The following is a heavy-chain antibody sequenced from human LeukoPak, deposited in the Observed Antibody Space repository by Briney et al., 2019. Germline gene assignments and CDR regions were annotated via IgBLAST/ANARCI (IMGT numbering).Heavy chain of an antibody. D-gene: IGHD4-17*01. V-gene: IGHV3-43*02. Sequence: GGSLRLSCAASGFIFEDYAMNWVRQAPGKSLQWVSLISAEGDNIYYADSVRGRFTISRDNSKNSVYLQMNSLKTEDTALYCCAKDFYGDYGMDVWGQGTTVTVSS. CDR1: GFIFEDYA. CDR2: ISAEGDNI. J-gene: IGHJ6*02. CDR3: AKDFYGDYGMDV.